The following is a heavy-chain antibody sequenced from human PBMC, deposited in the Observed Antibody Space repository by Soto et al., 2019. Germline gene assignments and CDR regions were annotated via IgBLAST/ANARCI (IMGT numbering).Heavy chain of an antibody. Sequence: EVQLLESGGGLVQPGGSLRLSCAASVTSRFTYDTYSMGWVRQAPGKGLEWVSAISGSGASTYYADSVKGRFTVSRDNSKNTLSLQMNSLRAEDTALYYCTLYDYIWASYTSLDYWGQGTLVTVSS. CDR2: ISGSGAST. CDR3: TLYDYIWASYTSLDY. J-gene: IGHJ4*02. V-gene: IGHV3-23*01. CDR1: VTSRFTYDTYS. D-gene: IGHD3-16*01.